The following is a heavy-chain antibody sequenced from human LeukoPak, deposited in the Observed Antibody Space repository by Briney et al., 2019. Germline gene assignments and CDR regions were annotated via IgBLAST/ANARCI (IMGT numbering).Heavy chain of an antibody. V-gene: IGHV3-30-3*01. CDR2: ISFDGNNR. CDR1: GFTFNNYA. J-gene: IGHJ6*02. CDR3: TRGALGLTYSSSLYLGYYGLDV. Sequence: GGSLRLSCAASGFTFNNYAMFWVRQAPGNGLEWVSVISFDGNNRYYAASVKGRFTISRDNSKNVYLQMSSLRVEDTAVYYCTRGALGLTYSSSLYLGYYGLDVWGQGTTVIVSS. D-gene: IGHD6-13*01.